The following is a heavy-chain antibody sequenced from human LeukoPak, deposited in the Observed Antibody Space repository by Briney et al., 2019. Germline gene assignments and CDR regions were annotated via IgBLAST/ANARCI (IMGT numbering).Heavy chain of an antibody. J-gene: IGHJ3*02. Sequence: GRSLRLSCAASGFTFDDYAMHWVRQAPGKGLEWDSGISWNSGSIGYADSVKGRFTISRDNAKNSLYLQMNSLRAEDMALYYCAKGYYCDSSGYFDAFDIWGQGTMVTVSS. CDR3: AKGYYCDSSGYFDAFDI. CDR2: ISWNSGSI. V-gene: IGHV3-9*03. CDR1: GFTFDDYA. D-gene: IGHD3-22*01.